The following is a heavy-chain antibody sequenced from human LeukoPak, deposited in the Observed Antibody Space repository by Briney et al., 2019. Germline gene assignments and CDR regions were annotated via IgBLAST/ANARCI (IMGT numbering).Heavy chain of an antibody. CDR3: ARDREGYCSRTSCYSYFDY. D-gene: IGHD2-2*01. Sequence: GASVKVSCKASGGTFSSYAISWVRQAPGQGLEWMGRIIPIFGTANYAQKFQGRVTITTDESTSTAYMELSSLRSEDTAVYYCARDREGYCSRTSCYSYFDYWGQGTLVTVSS. CDR2: IIPIFGTA. V-gene: IGHV1-69*05. J-gene: IGHJ4*02. CDR1: GGTFSSYA.